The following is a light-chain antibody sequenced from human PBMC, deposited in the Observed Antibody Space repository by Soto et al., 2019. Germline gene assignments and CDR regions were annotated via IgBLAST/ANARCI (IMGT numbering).Light chain of an antibody. J-gene: IGLJ2*01. CDR3: TSWTTSTTMI. CDR2: DVS. V-gene: IGLV2-14*03. CDR1: RSDIGAYNF. Sequence: QSALTQPASVSGSPGQSITITCTGTRSDIGAYNFVSWYQPHPGEVPKLMLYDVSIRPSGVSNRFSGSKSGNTASLTISGLQAEDEADYYCTSWTTSTTMIFGGGTQLTVL.